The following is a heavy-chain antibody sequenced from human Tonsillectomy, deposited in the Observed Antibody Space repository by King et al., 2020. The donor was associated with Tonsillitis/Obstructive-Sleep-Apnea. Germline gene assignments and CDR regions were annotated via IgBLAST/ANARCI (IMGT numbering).Heavy chain of an antibody. CDR3: ARDREYSGTTFDI. D-gene: IGHD1-26*01. CDR1: GFTFSSYS. J-gene: IGHJ3*02. V-gene: IGHV3-48*02. CDR2: ISSSSTI. Sequence: VQLVESGGGLVQPGGSLRLSCAASGFTFSSYSMNWVRQAPGKGLEWVSYISSSSTIYYADSVKGRFTISRDNAKNSLYLQMNSLRDEDTAVYYCARDREYSGTTFDIWGQGTMVTVSS.